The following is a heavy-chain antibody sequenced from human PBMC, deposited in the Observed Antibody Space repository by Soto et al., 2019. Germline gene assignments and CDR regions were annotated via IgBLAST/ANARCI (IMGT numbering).Heavy chain of an antibody. CDR1: GGSISSGGYY. CDR3: ARDSSSSPMDV. CDR2: IYYSGST. D-gene: IGHD6-13*01. Sequence: SETLSLTCTVSGGSISSGGYYWSWIRQHPGKGLEWIGYIYYSGSTYYNPSLKSRVTISVDTSKNQFSLKLSSVTAADTAVYYCARDSSSSPMDVWGKGTTVTVSS. J-gene: IGHJ6*03. V-gene: IGHV4-31*03.